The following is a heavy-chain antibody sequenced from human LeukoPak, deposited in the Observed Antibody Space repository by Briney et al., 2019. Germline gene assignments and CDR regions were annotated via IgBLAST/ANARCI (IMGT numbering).Heavy chain of an antibody. CDR1: GYSISSGYY. Sequence: SSETLSLTCTVSGYSISSGYYWGWIRQPPGKGLEWIGSIYHSGSTYYNPSLKSRVTISVDTSKNQFSLKLSSVTAADTAAYYCARETVRGDPIDYWGQGTLVTVSS. D-gene: IGHD3-10*01. J-gene: IGHJ4*02. V-gene: IGHV4-38-2*02. CDR3: ARETVRGDPIDY. CDR2: IYHSGST.